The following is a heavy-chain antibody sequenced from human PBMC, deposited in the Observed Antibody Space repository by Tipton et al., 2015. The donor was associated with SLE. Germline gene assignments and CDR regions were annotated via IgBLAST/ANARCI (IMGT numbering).Heavy chain of an antibody. CDR1: GGSIRGYY. D-gene: IGHD1-26*01. J-gene: IGHJ4*02. CDR2: VYSSGRT. V-gene: IGHV4-4*07. CDR3: ARGGGSYYDY. Sequence: TLSLTCTVSGGSIRGYYWSWSRQPAGKGLGRIGRVYSSGRTIYNPSIKSRITLSLDTSKNQFSLRVNSVTAADTAVYYCARGGGSYYDYWGQGTLVTVSS.